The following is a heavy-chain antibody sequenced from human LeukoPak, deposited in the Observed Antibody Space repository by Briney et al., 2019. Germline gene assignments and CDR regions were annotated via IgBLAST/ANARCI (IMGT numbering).Heavy chain of an antibody. CDR3: ARGGVQCFGWPLPDY. Sequence: SETLSLTCAVSGYSISSGYYWGWIRQPPGKGLEWIGSIYHSGSTYYNPSLKSRVTISVDTSKNQCSLKLSSVSAADTAVYYCARGGVQCFGWPLPDYWGQGTLVTVSS. V-gene: IGHV4-38-2*01. CDR2: IYHSGST. CDR1: GYSISSGYY. D-gene: IGHD3-9*01. J-gene: IGHJ4*02.